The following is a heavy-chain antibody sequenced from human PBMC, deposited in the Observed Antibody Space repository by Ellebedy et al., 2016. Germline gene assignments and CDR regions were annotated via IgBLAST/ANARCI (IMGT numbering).Heavy chain of an antibody. CDR3: TRDGSEWSRDY. CDR1: GFTFSIAG. CDR2: IVNSGRET. D-gene: IGHD2-8*01. V-gene: IGHV3-21*06. Sequence: GESLKISXAASGFTFSIAGMTWVRQAPGKGLEWVATIVNSGRETYYPEPLKGRFTISRDNAMNSVYLQIDSLTVEDTAVYYCTRDGSEWSRDYWGQGTLVTVSS. J-gene: IGHJ4*02.